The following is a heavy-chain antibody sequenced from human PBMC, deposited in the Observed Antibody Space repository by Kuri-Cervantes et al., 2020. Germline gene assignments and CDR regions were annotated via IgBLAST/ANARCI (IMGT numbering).Heavy chain of an antibody. D-gene: IGHD6-13*01. J-gene: IGHJ6*03. CDR2: INSDGSNS. CDR1: GGSISSSSYY. CDR3: AREYSSSWYGYYYMGV. Sequence: GGSLRLSCTVSGGSISSSSYYWDWIRQPPGKGLVWVSHINSDGSNSAYADSVKGRFTISRDNAKSTLYLQMNSLRAEDTAVYYCAREYSSSWYGYYYMGVWGKGTTVTVSS. V-gene: IGHV3-74*01.